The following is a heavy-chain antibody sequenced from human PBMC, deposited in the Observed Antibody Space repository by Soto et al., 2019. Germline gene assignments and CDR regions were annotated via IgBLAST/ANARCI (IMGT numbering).Heavy chain of an antibody. J-gene: IGHJ4*02. V-gene: IGHV4-30-2*01. CDR2: IYHSGST. CDR3: ARAGGLGAVAVDY. Sequence: QLQLQESGSGLVKPSQTLSLTCAVSGGSISSGGYSWSWIRQPPGKGLEWNGYIYHSGSTYYNPSLKSRVTISIDSSKNQFSPKLSSVTAADTAVYYCARAGGLGAVAVDYWGQGTLVTVSS. CDR1: GGSISSGGYS. D-gene: IGHD6-19*01.